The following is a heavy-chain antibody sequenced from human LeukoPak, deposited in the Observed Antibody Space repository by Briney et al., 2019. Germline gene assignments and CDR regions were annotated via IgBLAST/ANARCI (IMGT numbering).Heavy chain of an antibody. CDR3: ARVGGLAAALFDY. D-gene: IGHD6-13*01. CDR2: IYYSGST. V-gene: IGHV4-61*01. CDR1: GGSASSGSYY. J-gene: IGHJ4*02. Sequence: SSETLSLTCTVSGGSASSGSYYWSWIRQPPGKGLEWIGYIYYSGSTNYNPSLKSRVTISVDTSKNQFSLKLSSVTAADTAVYYCARVGGLAAALFDYWGQGTLVTVSS.